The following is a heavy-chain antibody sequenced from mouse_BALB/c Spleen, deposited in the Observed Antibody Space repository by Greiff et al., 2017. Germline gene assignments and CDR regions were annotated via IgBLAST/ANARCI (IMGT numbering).Heavy chain of an antibody. D-gene: IGHD1-1*01. CDR2: IRSKSNNYAT. V-gene: IGHV10-1*02. J-gene: IGHJ1*01. Sequence: DVLLVESGAGLVQPKGSLKLSCAASGFTFTTYSMNWVRQAPGKGLEWVARIRSKSNNYATYYADSVKDRFTISRADSQSMLYLQMNNSKTEATAMYYCVLRYGDVWGGGTTVTVSS. CDR3: VLRYGDV. CDR1: GFTFTTYS.